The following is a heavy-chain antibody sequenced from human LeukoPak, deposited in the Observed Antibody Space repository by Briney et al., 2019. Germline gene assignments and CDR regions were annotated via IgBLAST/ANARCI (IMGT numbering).Heavy chain of an antibody. V-gene: IGHV4-34*01. D-gene: IGHD3-3*01. CDR1: GGSFSGYY. CDR3: ARGRASSRAIFGVVANYFDY. Sequence: PSETLSLTCAVYGGSFSGYYWSWIRQPPGKGLEWIGEINHSGSTNYNPSLKSRVTISVDTSKNQFSLKLSSVTAADTAVYYCARGRASSRAIFGVVANYFDYWGQGTLVTVSS. CDR2: INHSGST. J-gene: IGHJ4*02.